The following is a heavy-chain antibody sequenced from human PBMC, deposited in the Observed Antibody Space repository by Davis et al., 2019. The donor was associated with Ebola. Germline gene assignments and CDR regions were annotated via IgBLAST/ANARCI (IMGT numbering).Heavy chain of an antibody. CDR3: AKNPLIVVVTYFDY. CDR1: GLTFSSYA. J-gene: IGHJ4*02. Sequence: PGGSLRLSCEASGLTFSSYAMHWVRQAPGKGLEWVAVISYDGNNKYYADSVKGRFTIFRDNSKNTLYLQMNSLRGEDTAVYYCAKNPLIVVVTYFDYWGQGTLVTVSS. V-gene: IGHV3-30*18. D-gene: IGHD3-22*01. CDR2: ISYDGNNK.